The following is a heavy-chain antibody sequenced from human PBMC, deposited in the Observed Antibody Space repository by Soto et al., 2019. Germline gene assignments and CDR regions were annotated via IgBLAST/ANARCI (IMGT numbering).Heavy chain of an antibody. Sequence: GGSMRLSWAASGFTIRSYAMSWVRQAPGKGLEWVSAISGSGGSTYYADSVKGRFTISRDNSKNTLYLQMNSLRAEDTAVYYCAKDGRGNFDYWGQGTLVTVSS. CDR3: AKDGRGNFDY. V-gene: IGHV3-23*01. CDR2: ISGSGGST. J-gene: IGHJ4*02. CDR1: GFTIRSYA. D-gene: IGHD1-26*01.